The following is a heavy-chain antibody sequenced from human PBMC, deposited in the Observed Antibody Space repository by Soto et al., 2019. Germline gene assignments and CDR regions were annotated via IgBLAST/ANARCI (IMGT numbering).Heavy chain of an antibody. V-gene: IGHV3-23*01. CDR1: GFTFNNYA. D-gene: IGHD2-2*01. CDR3: AKAPGYCSSTSCYLWFDP. Sequence: EVQLLESGGGLVQPGGSLRLSCAASGFTFNNYAMSWVRQAPGKGLEWVSTISGSSGSTYYADSVKGRFTISRDNSKNTLYLQMNSLRAEDTALYYCAKAPGYCSSTSCYLWFDPWGQGTLVTVSS. CDR2: ISGSSGST. J-gene: IGHJ5*02.